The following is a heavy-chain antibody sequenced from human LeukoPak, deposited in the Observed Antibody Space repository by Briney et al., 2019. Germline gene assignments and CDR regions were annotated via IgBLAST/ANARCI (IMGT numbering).Heavy chain of an antibody. CDR2: IKQDGSEK. Sequence: GGSLRLSCAASGFTLSSYWMSWVRQAPGKGLEWVANIKQDGSEKYYVDSVKGRFTISRDNAKNSLYLQMNSLRAEDTAVYYCARVGSSRGYFDYWGQGTLVTVSS. V-gene: IGHV3-7*01. CDR3: ARVGSSRGYFDY. D-gene: IGHD6-6*01. CDR1: GFTLSSYW. J-gene: IGHJ4*02.